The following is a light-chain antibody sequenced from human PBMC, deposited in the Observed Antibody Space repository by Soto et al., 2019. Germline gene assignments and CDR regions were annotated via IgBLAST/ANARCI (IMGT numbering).Light chain of an antibody. CDR2: GNS. CDR3: QSYDSSLSGYVV. J-gene: IGLJ2*01. CDR1: SSNIGAGYD. V-gene: IGLV1-40*01. Sequence: QSVLTQPPSVSGAQGQRVTISCTGSSSNIGAGYDVHWYQQLPGTAPKHLIYGNSNRPSGVPDRVSGSKSGTSASLAITGLQAEDEADYYCQSYDSSLSGYVVFGGGTQLTVL.